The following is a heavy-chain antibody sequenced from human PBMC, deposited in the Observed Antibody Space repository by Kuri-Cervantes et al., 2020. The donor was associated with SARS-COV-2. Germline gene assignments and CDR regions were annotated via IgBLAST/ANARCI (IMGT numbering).Heavy chain of an antibody. CDR1: GGTFSSYA. CDR3: ARLRFLEWYPTYNWFDP. V-gene: IGHV1-69*13. J-gene: IGHJ5*02. D-gene: IGHD3-3*01. Sequence: SVKVSCKASGGTFSSYAISWVRQAPGQGLEWMGGIIPIFGTANYAQKFQGRVTITADESTSTAYMELSSLRSEDTAVYYCARLRFLEWYPTYNWFDPWGQGTLVTVSS. CDR2: IIPIFGTA.